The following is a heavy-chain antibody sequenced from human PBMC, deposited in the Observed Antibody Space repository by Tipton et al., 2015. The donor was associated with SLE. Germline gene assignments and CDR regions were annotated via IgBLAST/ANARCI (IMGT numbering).Heavy chain of an antibody. Sequence: SLRLSCAASGFTFSSYGMHWVRQAPGKGLEWVSYISSSSSTIYYADSVKGRFTISRDNAKNSLYLQMNSLRAEDTAVYYCAREYCSSTSCYVWGMDVWGQGTTVTVSS. CDR2: ISSSSSTI. CDR3: AREYCSSTSCYVWGMDV. V-gene: IGHV3-48*01. D-gene: IGHD2-2*01. CDR1: GFTFSSYG. J-gene: IGHJ6*02.